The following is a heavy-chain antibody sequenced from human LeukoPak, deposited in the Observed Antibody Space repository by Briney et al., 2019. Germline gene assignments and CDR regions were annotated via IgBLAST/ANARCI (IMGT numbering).Heavy chain of an antibody. CDR3: ARGHYGDYVLDY. J-gene: IGHJ4*02. Sequence: PGGSLRLSCAASGFTFSSSVMHWVRQAPGKGLEWVSSISSTSSYIYYAASVKGRFTISRDNAKNSLYLQMNSLRAEGTAVYYCARGHYGDYVLDYWGQGALVTVSS. CDR1: GFTFSSSV. CDR2: ISSTSSYI. V-gene: IGHV3-21*01. D-gene: IGHD4-17*01.